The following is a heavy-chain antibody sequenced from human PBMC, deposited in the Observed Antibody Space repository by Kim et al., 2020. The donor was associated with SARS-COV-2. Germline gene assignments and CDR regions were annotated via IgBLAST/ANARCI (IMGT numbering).Heavy chain of an antibody. CDR1: GGSISSSSYY. D-gene: IGHD1-26*01. J-gene: IGHJ4*02. CDR2: IYYSGST. V-gene: IGHV4-39*01. Sequence: SETLSLTCTVSGGSISSSSYYWGWIRQPPGKGLEWIGSIYYSGSTYYNPSLKSRVTISVDTSKNQFSLKLSSVTAADTAVYYCARRGDGYSGNPDFDYWGQGTLVTVSS. CDR3: ARRGDGYSGNPDFDY.